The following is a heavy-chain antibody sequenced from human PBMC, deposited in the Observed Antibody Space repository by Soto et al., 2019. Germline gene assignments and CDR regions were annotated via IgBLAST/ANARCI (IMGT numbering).Heavy chain of an antibody. Sequence: QVQLVQSGAEVKKPGSSVKVSCKASGGTFSSYAISWVRQAPGQGLEWMGGIIPIFGTANYAQKFQGRGTITADESTSTAYMELSSLRSEDTAVYYCASSMNGYCSSTSCYPPDYWGQGTLVTVSS. CDR2: IIPIFGTA. CDR3: ASSMNGYCSSTSCYPPDY. D-gene: IGHD2-2*01. CDR1: GGTFSSYA. J-gene: IGHJ4*02. V-gene: IGHV1-69*01.